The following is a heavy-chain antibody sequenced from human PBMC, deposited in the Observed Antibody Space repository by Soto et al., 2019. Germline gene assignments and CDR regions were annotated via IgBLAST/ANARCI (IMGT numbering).Heavy chain of an antibody. D-gene: IGHD6-19*01. J-gene: IGHJ4*02. CDR1: GFTFSSYA. CDR3: AIDRIAVAGTGAIDY. Sequence: GGSLRLSCAASGFTFSSYAKSWVRQAPGKGLEWVSVISGSGGSTYYADSVKGRFTISRDNSKNMVYLQMNSLRPEDTAVYYCAIDRIAVAGTGAIDYWGQGTLVTVS. CDR2: ISGSGGST. V-gene: IGHV3-23*01.